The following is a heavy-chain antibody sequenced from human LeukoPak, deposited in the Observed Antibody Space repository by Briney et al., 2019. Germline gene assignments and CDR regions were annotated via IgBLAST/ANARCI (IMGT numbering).Heavy chain of an antibody. CDR2: ISSSGSTI. CDR1: GFTFSRYE. CDR3: ARVISSSLYYYYGMDV. Sequence: GGSLTLSCAASGFTFSRYEMNWVRQAPGKELQWVSYISSSGSTIYYADSVKGRFTISRDNAKNSLYLQMHSLRAEDTAVYYCARVISSSLYYYYGMDVWGKGTTVTVSS. V-gene: IGHV3-48*03. D-gene: IGHD6-13*01. J-gene: IGHJ6*04.